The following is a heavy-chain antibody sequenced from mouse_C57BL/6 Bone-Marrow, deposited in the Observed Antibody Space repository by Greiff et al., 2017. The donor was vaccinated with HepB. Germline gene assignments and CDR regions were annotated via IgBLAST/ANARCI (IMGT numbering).Heavy chain of an antibody. CDR2: ISDGGSYT. V-gene: IGHV5-4*01. CDR1: GFTFSSYA. D-gene: IGHD2-5*01. CDR3: AREGAYYSNYYAMDY. J-gene: IGHJ4*01. Sequence: EVQGVESGGGLVKPGGSLKLSCAASGFTFSSYAMSWVRQTPEKRLEWVATISDGGSYTYDPDNVKGRFTISRDNAKNNLYLQMSHLKSEDTAMYYCAREGAYYSNYYAMDYWGQGTSVTVSS.